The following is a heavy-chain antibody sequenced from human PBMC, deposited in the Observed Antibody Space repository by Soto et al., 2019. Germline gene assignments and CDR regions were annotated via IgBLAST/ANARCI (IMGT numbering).Heavy chain of an antibody. V-gene: IGHV4-59*01. CDR3: ARRYGSSFDI. D-gene: IGHD6-19*01. CDR2: IYYSGSP. CDR1: GGSISNYY. Sequence: QVQLQESGPGLVKPSETLSLTCTVSGGSISNYYWSWIRQPPGKGLEWIGYIYYSGSPNYNPSLKSRVTISVDTPKNQFSLKLSSVTAADTAVYYCARRYGSSFDIWGQGTMVTVSS. J-gene: IGHJ3*02.